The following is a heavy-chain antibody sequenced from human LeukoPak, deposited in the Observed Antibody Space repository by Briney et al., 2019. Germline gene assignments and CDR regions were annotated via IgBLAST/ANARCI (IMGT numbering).Heavy chain of an antibody. D-gene: IGHD5-12*01. CDR2: ISGSAGST. CDR3: AKDREGLSSGYDLEYFDY. J-gene: IGHJ4*02. Sequence: GRSLRLSCAASGFTFSSYAMSWVRQAPGKGLEWVSFISGSAGSTYYADSVKGRFTISRDNSKNTLYLQMNSLRAEDTAVYYCAKDREGLSSGYDLEYFDYWGQGTLVTVSS. V-gene: IGHV3-23*01. CDR1: GFTFSSYA.